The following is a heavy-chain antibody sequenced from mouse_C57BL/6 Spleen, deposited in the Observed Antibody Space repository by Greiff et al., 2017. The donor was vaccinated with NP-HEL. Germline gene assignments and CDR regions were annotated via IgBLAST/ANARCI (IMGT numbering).Heavy chain of an antibody. CDR1: GYTFTNYW. J-gene: IGHJ1*03. CDR2: IYPGGGYT. Sequence: QVHVKQSGAELVRPGTSVKMSCKASGYTFTNYWIGWAKQRPGHGLEWIGDIYPGGGYTNYNEKFKGKATLTADKSSSTAYMQFSSLTSEDSAIYYCARKANWDPWYFDVWGTGTTVTVSS. CDR3: ARKANWDPWYFDV. V-gene: IGHV1-63*01. D-gene: IGHD4-1*01.